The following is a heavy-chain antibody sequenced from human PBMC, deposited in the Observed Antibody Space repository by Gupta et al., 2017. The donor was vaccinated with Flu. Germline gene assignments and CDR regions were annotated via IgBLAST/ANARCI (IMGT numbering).Heavy chain of an antibody. V-gene: IGHV3-11*01. Sequence: ESGGGLVKPGGSLRLSCAASGFTFSDYYMSWIRQAPGKGLEWVSYISSSGSTIYYADSVKGRFTISRDNAKNSLYLQMNSLRAEDTAVYYCARDLKRDYSSSWHGSFDYWGQGTLVTVSS. J-gene: IGHJ4*02. CDR1: GFTFSDYY. D-gene: IGHD6-13*01. CDR2: ISSSGSTI. CDR3: ARDLKRDYSSSWHGSFDY.